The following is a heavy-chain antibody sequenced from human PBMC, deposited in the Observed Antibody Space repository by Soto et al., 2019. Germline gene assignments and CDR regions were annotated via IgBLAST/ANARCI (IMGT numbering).Heavy chain of an antibody. V-gene: IGHV3-53*02. D-gene: IGHD3-16*01. Sequence: EVQLVETGGGLIQPGGSLRLSCAASGFSASTTYMSWVRQAPRKGLEWVSVTYSDGNTSYADSVKGRFTISRDNSKNTLYLQMNSLRAEDTAVYYCTRGLGWFDPWGQGTLVTVSS. CDR1: GFSASTTY. J-gene: IGHJ5*02. CDR2: TYSDGNT. CDR3: TRGLGWFDP.